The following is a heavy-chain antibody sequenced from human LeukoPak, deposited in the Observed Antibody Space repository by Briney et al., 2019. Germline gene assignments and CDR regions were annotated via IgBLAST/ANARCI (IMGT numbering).Heavy chain of an antibody. CDR2: ISSSSSYT. Sequence: PGGSLRLSCAASGFTFSDYYMSWIRQAPGKGLEWVSYISSSSSYTNYADSVKGRFTISRDNAKNSLYLQMNSLRAEDTAVYYCARVGGYSGYDSPLGIYFDYWGQGTLVTVS. D-gene: IGHD5-12*01. CDR3: ARVGGYSGYDSPLGIYFDY. CDR1: GFTFSDYY. J-gene: IGHJ4*02. V-gene: IGHV3-11*06.